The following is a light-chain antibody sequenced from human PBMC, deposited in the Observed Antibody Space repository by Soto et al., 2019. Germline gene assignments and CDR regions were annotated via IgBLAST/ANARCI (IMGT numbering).Light chain of an antibody. Sequence: EIVLTQSPGTLSLSPGDRVTLSCRASQTVSNSNLAWYQQKPGQAPRLLIYAATSRATGIPDRFSGSGSGTDFSLTISRLEPEDFAVYYCQQYGNSPRTFGQGTKVEIK. V-gene: IGKV3-20*01. CDR1: QTVSNSN. CDR3: QQYGNSPRT. CDR2: AAT. J-gene: IGKJ1*01.